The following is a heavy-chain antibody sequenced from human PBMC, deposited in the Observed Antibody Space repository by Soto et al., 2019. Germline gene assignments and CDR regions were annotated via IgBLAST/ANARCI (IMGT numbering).Heavy chain of an antibody. CDR1: GESFNGYY. CDR3: ARLHGYCISSSCHGHYAMDV. Sequence: SETLSLTCAVDGESFNGYYWSWIRQPPGKGLEWIGEINHSGSTNYNPSLKSRVTISLDTSKNQFSLKLSSVTAADTAVYYCARLHGYCISSSCHGHYAMDVWGQGTTVT. D-gene: IGHD2-2*01. V-gene: IGHV4-34*01. CDR2: INHSGST. J-gene: IGHJ6*02.